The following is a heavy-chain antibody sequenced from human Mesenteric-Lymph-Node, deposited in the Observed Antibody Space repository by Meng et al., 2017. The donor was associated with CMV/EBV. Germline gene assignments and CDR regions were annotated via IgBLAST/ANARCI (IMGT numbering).Heavy chain of an antibody. D-gene: IGHD4-23*01. V-gene: IGHV1-2*02. J-gene: IGHJ4*02. Sequence: ASVKVSCKASGYTFIAYYVHWVRQAPGQGLEWMGWINPNSGGTNYAQKFQGRVTMARDTSIRTAYMELSRLRSDHTAVYYCASLNDGGNSHGLFDFWGQGTLVTVSS. CDR1: GYTFIAYY. CDR2: INPNSGGT. CDR3: ASLNDGGNSHGLFDF.